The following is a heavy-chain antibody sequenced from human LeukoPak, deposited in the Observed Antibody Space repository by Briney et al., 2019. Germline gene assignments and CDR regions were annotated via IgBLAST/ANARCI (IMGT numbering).Heavy chain of an antibody. CDR1: GGSITSYY. V-gene: IGHV4-4*07. J-gene: IGHJ5*02. D-gene: IGHD2-21*01. Sequence: SETLSLTCTVSGGSITSYYWSWIRQPAGKGLDYIGRIYTSGTTNYNPSLKSRVTMSVDTSKSRFSLMLTSVTAADTAVYYCARAGDGGNWFDPWGQGTLVTVSS. CDR3: ARAGDGGNWFDP. CDR2: IYTSGTT.